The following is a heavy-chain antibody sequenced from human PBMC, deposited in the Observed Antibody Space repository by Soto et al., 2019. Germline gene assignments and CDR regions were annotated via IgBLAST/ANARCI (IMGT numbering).Heavy chain of an antibody. CDR3: ARTKVRGVITLQHYNYMDV. CDR1: GFTFSDYY. Sequence: QVQLVESGGGLVKPGGSLRLSCAASGFTFSDYYMSWIRQAPGKGLEWVSYISSSGSNIYYADSVKGRFTISRDNAKNSLYLQMNRLRAEDTAVYYCARTKVRGVITLQHYNYMDVWCKGTTVTVSS. V-gene: IGHV3-11*01. CDR2: ISSSGSNI. J-gene: IGHJ6*03. D-gene: IGHD3-10*01.